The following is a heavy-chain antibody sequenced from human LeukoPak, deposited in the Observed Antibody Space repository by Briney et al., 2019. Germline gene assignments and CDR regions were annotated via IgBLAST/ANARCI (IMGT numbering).Heavy chain of an antibody. CDR1: RGAISNNY. CDR2: IYYSGST. Sequence: ASETLSLTCTVSRGAISNNYWSWIRQPPGGGLEWMGYIYYSGSTNFKPSLKSRVTMSVDTSKNQISLKLSSVTAADTAVYYCARGGWSLDPWGQGTLVTVSS. V-gene: IGHV4-59*01. J-gene: IGHJ5*02. CDR3: ARGGWSLDP. D-gene: IGHD2-15*01.